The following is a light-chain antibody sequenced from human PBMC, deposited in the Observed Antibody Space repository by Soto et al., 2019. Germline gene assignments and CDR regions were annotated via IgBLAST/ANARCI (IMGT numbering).Light chain of an antibody. CDR2: LNSDGSH. V-gene: IGLV4-69*01. Sequence: QPVLTQSPSASASLGASVKLTCTLSSGHSSYAIAWHQQQPEKGPRYLMKLNSDGSHSKGDGNPDRFSGSSSGAERYLTISSLQSEDEADYYCQTWGTGIVVFGGGTQLTVL. CDR3: QTWGTGIVV. J-gene: IGLJ2*01. CDR1: SGHSSYA.